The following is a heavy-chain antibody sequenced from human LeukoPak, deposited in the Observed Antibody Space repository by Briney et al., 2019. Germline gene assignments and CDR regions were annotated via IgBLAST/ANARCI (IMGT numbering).Heavy chain of an antibody. CDR2: IRYDGSNK. D-gene: IGHD5-12*01. J-gene: IGHJ4*02. Sequence: GGSLRLSCAASGFTFSSYGMHWVRQAPGKGLEWVAFIRYDGSNKYYADSVKGRFTISRDNSKNTLYLQMNSLRAEDTAVYYCAKDRLATIQFDYWGQGTLVTVSS. CDR1: GFTFSSYG. CDR3: AKDRLATIQFDY. V-gene: IGHV3-30*02.